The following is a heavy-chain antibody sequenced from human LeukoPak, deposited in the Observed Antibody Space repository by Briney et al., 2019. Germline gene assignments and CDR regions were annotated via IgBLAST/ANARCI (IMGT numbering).Heavy chain of an antibody. Sequence: GGSLRLSCAACGFTLSRYWMHWGRQAPGKGGVWVSRINSDGSSTIYADSVKGGFTISREKAKKTLYLKMKSVRAEDTSVYYWARCRSGRSAFDIWGQGTMVTVSS. CDR3: ARCRSGRSAFDI. J-gene: IGHJ3*02. CDR2: INSDGSST. CDR1: GFTLSRYW. V-gene: IGHV3-74*01. D-gene: IGHD1-1*01.